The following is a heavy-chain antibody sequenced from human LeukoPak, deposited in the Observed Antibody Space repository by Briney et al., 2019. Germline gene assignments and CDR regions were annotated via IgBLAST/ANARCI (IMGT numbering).Heavy chain of an antibody. D-gene: IGHD2-2*01. J-gene: IGHJ5*02. CDR2: ISGSGGST. V-gene: IGHV3-23*01. CDR1: GFTFSSYA. CDR3: AKDRIDCSSTSCYYWFDP. Sequence: GGSLRLSCAASGFTFSSYAMSWVRQAPGKGLEWVSDISGSGGSTYYADSVKGRFTISRDNSKNTLYLQMNSLRAEDTAVYYCAKDRIDCSSTSCYYWFDPWGQGTLVTVSS.